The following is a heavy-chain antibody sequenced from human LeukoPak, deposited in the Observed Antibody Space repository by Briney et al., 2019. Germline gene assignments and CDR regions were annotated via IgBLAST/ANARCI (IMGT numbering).Heavy chain of an antibody. CDR3: ARDSGGDCGGDCYSSLGYYYYGMDV. J-gene: IGHJ6*02. CDR2: ISYDGSNK. D-gene: IGHD2-21*02. Sequence: GRSLRLSCAASGFTFSSYAMHWVRQAPGKGLEWVAVISYDGSNKYYADSVKGRFTISRDNSTNTLYLQMNSLRAEDTAVYYCARDSGGDCGGDCYSSLGYYYYGMDVWGQGTTVTVSS. V-gene: IGHV3-30*04. CDR1: GFTFSSYA.